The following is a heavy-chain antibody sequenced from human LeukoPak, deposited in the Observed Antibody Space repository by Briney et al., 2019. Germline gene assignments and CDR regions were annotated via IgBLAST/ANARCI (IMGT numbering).Heavy chain of an antibody. D-gene: IGHD3-22*01. Sequence: ASVKVSCKASGSTFTSYYMHWVRQAPGQGLEWMGIISPSGGSTSYAQKFQGRVTMTRDTSTSTVYMELSNLRSEDTAVYYCARVSDYYDSSGTRDYWGQGTLVTVSS. CDR1: GSTFTSYY. CDR3: ARVSDYYDSSGTRDY. V-gene: IGHV1-46*01. CDR2: ISPSGGST. J-gene: IGHJ4*02.